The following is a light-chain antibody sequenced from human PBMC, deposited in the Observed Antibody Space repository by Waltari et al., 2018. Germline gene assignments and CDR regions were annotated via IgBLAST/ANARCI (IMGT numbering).Light chain of an antibody. CDR3: LQHTDYPRT. CDR1: QDITYY. J-gene: IGKJ1*01. CDR2: AAS. V-gene: IGKV1-17*03. Sequence: DIQKTQSPSVTSAFGGDPFDITCRASQDITYYLAWFQQKPGEVPKRLIFAASALQSGVPTRFSGSRSGTEFTLTISSLQPEDFATYFCLQHTDYPRTFGQGTRVEI.